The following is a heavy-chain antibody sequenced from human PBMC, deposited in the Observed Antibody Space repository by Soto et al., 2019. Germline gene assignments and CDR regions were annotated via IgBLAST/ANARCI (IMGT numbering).Heavy chain of an antibody. CDR1: GFIFRSYD. V-gene: IGHV3-30*18. CDR2: ISYDGGKQ. Sequence: QVQLVESGGGVVQPGRSLRLSCAASGFIFRSYDIHWVRQAPGEGLEWVAFISYDGGKQYYADAVKGRFTISRDNSKNTVYLQMNSLRADDTAVYYCAKETFEAGTTNLRYFDSWGQGILVTVSS. D-gene: IGHD3-10*01. J-gene: IGHJ4*02. CDR3: AKETFEAGTTNLRYFDS.